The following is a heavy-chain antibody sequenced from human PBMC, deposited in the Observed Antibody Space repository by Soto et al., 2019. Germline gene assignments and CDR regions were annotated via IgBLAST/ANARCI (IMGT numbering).Heavy chain of an antibody. CDR1: GGSFSGYY. J-gene: IGHJ5*02. D-gene: IGHD3-3*01. V-gene: IGHV4-34*01. CDR2: INHSGST. Sequence: QVQLQQWGAGLLKPSETLSLTCAVYGGSFSGYYWSWIRQPPGKGLEWIGEINHSGSTNYNPSLKSRVTISVDTSKNQFSLKLSSVTAADTAVYYCARGVGLAYDFWCGYYWDWFDPWGQGTLVTVSS. CDR3: ARGVGLAYDFWCGYYWDWFDP.